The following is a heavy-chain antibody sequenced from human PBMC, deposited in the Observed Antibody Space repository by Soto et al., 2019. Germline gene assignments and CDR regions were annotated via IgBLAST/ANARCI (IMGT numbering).Heavy chain of an antibody. CDR3: ARGPEGEESYGDYNELAYYGMDV. CDR1: GVTFSSYA. Sequence: GASVKVSCKASGVTFSSYAISWVRQAPGQGLEWMGGIIPIFGTASYAQKFQGRVTITADESTSTAYMELSSLRSEDTAVYYCARGPEGEESYGDYNELAYYGMDVWGQGTTVTVSS. CDR2: IIPIFGTA. D-gene: IGHD4-17*01. J-gene: IGHJ6*02. V-gene: IGHV1-69*13.